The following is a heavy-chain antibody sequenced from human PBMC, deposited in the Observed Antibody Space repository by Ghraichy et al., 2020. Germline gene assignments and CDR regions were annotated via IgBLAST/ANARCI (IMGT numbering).Heavy chain of an antibody. CDR2: IYYSGST. Sequence: SETLSLTCTVSGGSISSYYWSWIRQPPGKGLEWIGYIYYSGSTNYNPSLKSRVTISVDTSKNQFSLKLSSVTAADTAVYYCAREGITYYDFWSGYYTGNSGWFDPWGQGTLVTVSS. V-gene: IGHV4-59*01. CDR1: GGSISSYY. D-gene: IGHD3-3*01. CDR3: AREGITYYDFWSGYYTGNSGWFDP. J-gene: IGHJ5*02.